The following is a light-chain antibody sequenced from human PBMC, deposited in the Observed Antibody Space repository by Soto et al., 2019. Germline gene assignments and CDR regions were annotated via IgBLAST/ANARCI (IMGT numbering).Light chain of an antibody. J-gene: IGKJ1*01. Sequence: DIQLTQSPSFLSASVGDRVTITCRASQGVANYFAWYQQKPGKAPNLLIYAASTLQGGVPSRFSGSGSGTEFTLTISSLQPEDFATYYCQQYNTYPWTFGQGTKVDI. CDR1: QGVANY. CDR3: QQYNTYPWT. CDR2: AAS. V-gene: IGKV1-9*01.